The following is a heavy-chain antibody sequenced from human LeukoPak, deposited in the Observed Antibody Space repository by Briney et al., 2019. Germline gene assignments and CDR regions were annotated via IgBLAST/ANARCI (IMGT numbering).Heavy chain of an antibody. CDR2: IIPIFGTA. Sequence: SVKVSCKASGGTFSSYAISWVRQAPGQGLEWMGGIIPIFGTANYAQKFQGRVTITADESTSTAYMELSSLRSEDTALYYCAKSTYYYGSGEGSNYWYFDLRGRGTLVTVSS. J-gene: IGHJ2*01. CDR1: GGTFSSYA. V-gene: IGHV1-69*13. CDR3: AKSTYYYGSGEGSNYWYFDL. D-gene: IGHD3-10*01.